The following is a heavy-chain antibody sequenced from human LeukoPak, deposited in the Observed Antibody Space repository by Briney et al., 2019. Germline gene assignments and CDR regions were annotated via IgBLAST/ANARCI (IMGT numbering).Heavy chain of an antibody. V-gene: IGHV3-30-3*01. D-gene: IGHD6-19*01. Sequence: PGRSLRLSCAASGFTFSSYAMHWVRQAPGKGLEWVAVISYDGSNKYYADSVKGRFTISRDNSKNTLYLQMNSLRAEDTAVYYCANVSQWLVDYWGQGTLVTVSS. CDR3: ANVSQWLVDY. J-gene: IGHJ4*02. CDR1: GFTFSSYA. CDR2: ISYDGSNK.